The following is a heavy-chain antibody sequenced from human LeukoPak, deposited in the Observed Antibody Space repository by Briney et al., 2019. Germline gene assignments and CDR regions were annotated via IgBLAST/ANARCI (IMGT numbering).Heavy chain of an antibody. CDR2: IIPILGTA. D-gene: IGHD3-10*01. V-gene: IGHV1-69*05. Sequence: GASVKVSCKASGGTFSSYAISWVRQAPGQGLEWMGGIIPILGTANYAQKFQGRVTITTDESTSTAYMELSSLRSEDTAVYYCARGGLSLVRGVIMWFDPWGQGTLVTVSS. CDR3: ARGGLSLVRGVIMWFDP. J-gene: IGHJ5*02. CDR1: GGTFSSYA.